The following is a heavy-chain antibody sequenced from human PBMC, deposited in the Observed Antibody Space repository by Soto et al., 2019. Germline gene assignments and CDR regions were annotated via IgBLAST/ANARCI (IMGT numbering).Heavy chain of an antibody. CDR2: INPNSGGT. J-gene: IGHJ6*02. V-gene: IGHV1-2*02. D-gene: IGHD2-15*01. CDR1: GYTFTGYY. CDR3: ARRRSAGSGGSCPGGMDV. Sequence: ASVKVSCKASGYTFTGYYMHWVRQAPGQGLEWMGWINPNSGGTNYAQKFQGRVTMTRDTSISTAYMELSRLRSDDTAVYYCARRRSAGSGGSCPGGMDVWGQGTTVTVSS.